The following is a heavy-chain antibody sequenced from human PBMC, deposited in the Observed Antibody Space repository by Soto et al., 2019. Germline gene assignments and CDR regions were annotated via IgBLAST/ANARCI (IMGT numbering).Heavy chain of an antibody. J-gene: IGHJ4*02. D-gene: IGHD6-19*01. V-gene: IGHV3-21*01. CDR1: GFTFSSYS. Sequence: EVQLVESGGCLVKPGGSLRLSCAASGFTFSSYSMNWVRQAPGKGLEWVSSISSSSSYIYYADSVKGRFTISRDNAKNSLYLQMNSLRAEDTAVYYCAREGEQWLAHAPVDYWGQGTLVTVSS. CDR3: AREGEQWLAHAPVDY. CDR2: ISSSSSYI.